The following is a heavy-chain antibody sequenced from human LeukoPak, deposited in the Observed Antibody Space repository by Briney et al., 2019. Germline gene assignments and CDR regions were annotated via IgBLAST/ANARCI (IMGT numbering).Heavy chain of an antibody. Sequence: GGSLRLSCAASGFTFSNYAMNWVRQAPGKGLEWVSYISSSGSTIYYADSVKGRFTISRDNAKNSLYLQMNNLRAEDTAVYYCARGRAPIDYWGQGTLVTVSS. J-gene: IGHJ4*02. CDR2: ISSSGSTI. CDR3: ARGRAPIDY. CDR1: GFTFSNYA. V-gene: IGHV3-48*03.